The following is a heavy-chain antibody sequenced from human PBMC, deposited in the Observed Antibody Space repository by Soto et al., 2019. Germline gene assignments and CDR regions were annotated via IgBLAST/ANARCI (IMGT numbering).Heavy chain of an antibody. CDR2: IYYSGST. V-gene: IGHV4-59*08. CDR3: ARQRYYDFWSGYSNHAPFDY. J-gene: IGHJ4*02. CDR1: GGSISSYY. D-gene: IGHD3-3*01. Sequence: SETLSLTCTVSGGSISSYYWSWIRQPPGKGLEWIGYIYYSGSTNYNPSLKSRVTISVDTSKNQFSLKLSSVTAADTAVYYCARQRYYDFWSGYSNHAPFDYWSQGTLVTVSS.